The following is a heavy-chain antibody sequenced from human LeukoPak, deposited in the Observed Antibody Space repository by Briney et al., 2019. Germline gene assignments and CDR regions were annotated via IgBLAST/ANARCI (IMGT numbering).Heavy chain of an antibody. D-gene: IGHD3-3*01. CDR2: FDPEDGET. V-gene: IGHV1-24*01. Sequence: ASVKVSCKVSGYTLTELSMHWVRQAPGKGREGMGGFDPEDGETIYAQKFQGRVTMTEDTSTDTAYMELSSLRSEDTALYYCAKGLFGVVIRGNWFDPWGQGTLVTVSS. J-gene: IGHJ5*02. CDR1: GYTLTELS. CDR3: AKGLFGVVIRGNWFDP.